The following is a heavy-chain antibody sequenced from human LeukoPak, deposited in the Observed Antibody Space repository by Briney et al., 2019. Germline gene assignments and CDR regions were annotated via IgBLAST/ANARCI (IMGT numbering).Heavy chain of an antibody. CDR3: AVYSSSPYGNWFDP. Sequence: SETLSLTCTVSGGSISSSSYYCGWIRQPPGKGLEWIGSIYYSGSTYYNPSLKSRVTISVDTSKNQFSLKLSSVTAADTAVYYCAVYSSSPYGNWFDPWGQGTLVTVSS. D-gene: IGHD6-13*01. V-gene: IGHV4-39*07. CDR1: GGSISSSSYY. J-gene: IGHJ5*02. CDR2: IYYSGST.